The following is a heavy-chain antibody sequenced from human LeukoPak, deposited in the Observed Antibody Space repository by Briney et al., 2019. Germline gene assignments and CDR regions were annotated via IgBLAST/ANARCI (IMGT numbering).Heavy chain of an antibody. J-gene: IGHJ4*02. Sequence: GGSLRLSCAASGFTFSSYAMSWVRQAPGKGLEWVSAISGSGGSTYYADSVKGRFTISRDNSKNTLYLQMNSLRAEDTAVYYCAKVPAAFSSSWYYFDYWGQGTLVTISS. V-gene: IGHV3-23*01. CDR2: ISGSGGST. CDR1: GFTFSSYA. D-gene: IGHD6-13*01. CDR3: AKVPAAFSSSWYYFDY.